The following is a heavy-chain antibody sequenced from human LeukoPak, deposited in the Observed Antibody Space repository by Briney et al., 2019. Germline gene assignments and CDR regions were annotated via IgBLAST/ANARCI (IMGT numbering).Heavy chain of an antibody. CDR1: GFTFSSYG. V-gene: IGHV3-30*02. J-gene: IGHJ4*02. D-gene: IGHD2-15*01. CDR3: AKDGVVAAPGYYLDY. CDR2: IRYDGSNK. Sequence: GGSLRLSCAASGFTFSSYGMHWVRQAPGKGLEWVAFIRYDGSNKYYADSVKGRFTISRDNSKNTLYLQMNSLRAEDTAVYYCAKDGVVAAPGYYLDYWGQGTLVTVSS.